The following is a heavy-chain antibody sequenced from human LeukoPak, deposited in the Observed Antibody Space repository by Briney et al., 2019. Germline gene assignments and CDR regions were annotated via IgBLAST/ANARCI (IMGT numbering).Heavy chain of an antibody. D-gene: IGHD6-19*01. Sequence: SETLSLTCTVSGGSISSYYWSWIRQPPGKGLEWIGYIYYSGSTNYNPSLKSRVTISVDTSKNQFSLQLNSVTPEDTAVYYCVRGWEYSSGWYYFDYWGQGTLVTVSS. CDR2: IYYSGST. J-gene: IGHJ4*02. CDR1: GGSISSYY. CDR3: VRGWEYSSGWYYFDY. V-gene: IGHV4-59*12.